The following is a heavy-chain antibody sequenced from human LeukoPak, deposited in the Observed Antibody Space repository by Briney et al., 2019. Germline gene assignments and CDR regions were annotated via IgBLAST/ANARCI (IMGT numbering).Heavy chain of an antibody. V-gene: IGHV4-4*07. CDR3: ARGGYQYYFDF. J-gene: IGHJ4*02. CDR2: IYNGGST. D-gene: IGHD2-2*01. CDR1: GGSISDYY. Sequence: PSETLSLTCTVSGGSISDYYWSWIRQPAGKELEWIGRIYNGGSTTYSPSLKSRVTMSVDTSKNQFSLKLNSVTAADTAVYFCARGGYQYYFDFWGQGTLVTVSS.